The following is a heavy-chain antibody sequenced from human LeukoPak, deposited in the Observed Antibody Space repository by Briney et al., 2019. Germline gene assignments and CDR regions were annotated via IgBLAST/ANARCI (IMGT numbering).Heavy chain of an antibody. Sequence: PGGSLRLSCAASGFTFSSYAMSWVRQAPGKGLEWVSSIGSSGDTTYYAGSVKGRFTISRDNSKNTLYLQMNSLRAEDTAVYYCARVPNHYWGQGTLVTVSS. CDR2: IGSSGDTT. CDR3: ARVPNHY. V-gene: IGHV3-23*01. CDR1: GFTFSSYA. J-gene: IGHJ4*02.